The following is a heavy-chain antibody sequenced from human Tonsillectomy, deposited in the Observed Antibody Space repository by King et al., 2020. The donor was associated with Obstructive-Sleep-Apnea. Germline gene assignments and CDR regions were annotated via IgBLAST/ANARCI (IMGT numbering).Heavy chain of an antibody. CDR3: ARHLISGSSPRFDY. J-gene: IGHJ4*02. CDR1: GYSFTTYW. D-gene: IGHD3-10*01. CDR2: IYPGDSDT. Sequence: QLVQSGAEVKKPGESLKISCKGSGYSFTTYWIGGVCQMTVKSLEWIGIIYPGDSDTRFTPSFQGQVTISDDKSISTAYLQWSSLKASDTAMYYCARHLISGSSPRFDYWGQGTLVTVSS. V-gene: IGHV5-51*01.